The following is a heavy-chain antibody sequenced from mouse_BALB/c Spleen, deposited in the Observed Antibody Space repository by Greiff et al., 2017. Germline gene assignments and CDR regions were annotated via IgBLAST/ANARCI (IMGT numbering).Heavy chain of an antibody. J-gene: IGHJ4*01. V-gene: IGHV5-6-5*01. Sequence: EVQLVESGGGLVKPGGSLKLSCAASGFTFSSYAMSWVRQTPEKRLEWVASISSGGSTYYPDSVKGRFTISRDNARNILYLQMSCLRSEDTAMYYCARVTGYYAMDYWGQGTSVTVSS. CDR3: ARVTGYYAMDY. CDR1: GFTFSSYA. CDR2: ISSGGST. D-gene: IGHD4-1*01.